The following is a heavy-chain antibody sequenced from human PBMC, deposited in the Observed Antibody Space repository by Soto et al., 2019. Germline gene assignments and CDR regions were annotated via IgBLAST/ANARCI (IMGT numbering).Heavy chain of an antibody. D-gene: IGHD2-21*01. CDR2: ITRSSSYI. V-gene: IGHV3-21*06. Sequence: EVQLVESGGGPVKPGGSLRLSCAASGVAFNTYTMNWVRQSPGKGLEWVEFITRSSSYIYYADSVSGRFTLSRDNTKNEETLQMNSLIAEDTATAAGASVDFCLIRDYWDQGTL. CDR1: GVAFNTYT. J-gene: IGHJ4*02. CDR3: ASVDFCLIRDY.